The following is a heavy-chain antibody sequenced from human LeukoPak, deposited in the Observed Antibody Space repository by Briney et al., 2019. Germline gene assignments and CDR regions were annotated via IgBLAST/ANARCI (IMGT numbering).Heavy chain of an antibody. Sequence: ASVKVSCKASGYTFISSSLHLVRQAAGQRLEWVGWINTGNGNTDYSQKFQGRVTLTRDTSARKGYRELSSLRSDDTAVYYCARLRGVAATGIYDFWGQGTLVTVSS. J-gene: IGHJ4*02. CDR1: GYTFISSS. CDR2: INTGNGNT. D-gene: IGHD6-13*01. CDR3: ARLRGVAATGIYDF. V-gene: IGHV1-3*04.